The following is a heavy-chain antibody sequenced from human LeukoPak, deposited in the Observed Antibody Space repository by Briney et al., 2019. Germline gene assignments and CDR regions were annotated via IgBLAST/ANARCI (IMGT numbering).Heavy chain of an antibody. D-gene: IGHD3-10*01. CDR2: IWYDGSNK. CDR1: GFTFSSYG. Sequence: PGGSLRLSCAASGFTFSSYGMHWVRQAPGKGLEWVAVIWYDGSNKYYADSVKGRFTISRDNAKNTLYLQMNNLRDEDTAVYYCAGKTSGAVPIIWGQGTLVTVSS. J-gene: IGHJ4*02. V-gene: IGHV3-33*03. CDR3: AGKTSGAVPII.